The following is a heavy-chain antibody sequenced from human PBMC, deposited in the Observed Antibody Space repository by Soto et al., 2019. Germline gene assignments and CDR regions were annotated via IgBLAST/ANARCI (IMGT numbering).Heavy chain of an antibody. V-gene: IGHV3-64D*06. D-gene: IGHD3-22*01. J-gene: IGHJ4*02. CDR1: GFTLSSYS. CDR2: ISTNGGST. CDR3: VKGEYYYDSSGYYPFDY. Sequence: GGSLRLSCAASGFTLSSYSMHWVRQAPGKGLEYVSSISTNGGSTHYADSVKGRFTISRDNSKNTQYLQMSSLRADDTAVYYCVKGEYYYDSSGYYPFDYWGQGTLVTVSS.